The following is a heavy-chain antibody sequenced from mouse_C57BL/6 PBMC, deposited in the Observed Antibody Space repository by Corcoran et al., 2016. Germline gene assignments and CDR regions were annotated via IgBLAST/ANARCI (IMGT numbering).Heavy chain of an antibody. V-gene: IGHV1-75*01. J-gene: IGHJ4*01. CDR3: AREDNYDYDNYAMDY. Sequence: QVQLQQSGPELVKPGASVKISCKASGYTFTDYYINWVKQRPGQGLEWIGWIFPGSGSTYYNEKFKGKATLTVDKSSSTAYMLLSSLTSEDSAVYFCAREDNYDYDNYAMDYWGQGTSVIVSS. CDR2: IFPGSGST. CDR1: GYTFTDYY. D-gene: IGHD2-4*01.